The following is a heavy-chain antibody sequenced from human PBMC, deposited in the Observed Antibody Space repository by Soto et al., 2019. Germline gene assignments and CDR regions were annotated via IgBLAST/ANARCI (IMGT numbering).Heavy chain of an antibody. CDR3: ARLTHSTSYWYGDL. D-gene: IGHD2-2*01. CDR2: IYYSGST. Sequence: PTESLSLPCTVSGGIISSSSYYWCWIRQPPGEGLEWFGNIYYSGSTYYNPSLKSRVTISVDTSKNQFSLKLTSVTATDTAVYYFARLTHSTSYWYGDLWGRGTLV. J-gene: IGHJ2*01. CDR1: GGIISSSSYY. V-gene: IGHV4-39*01.